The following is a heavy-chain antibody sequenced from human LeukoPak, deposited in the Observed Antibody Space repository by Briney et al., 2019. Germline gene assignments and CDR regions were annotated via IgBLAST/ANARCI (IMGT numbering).Heavy chain of an antibody. J-gene: IGHJ5*02. Sequence: GGSLRLSCAASGFTFSSYSMNWVRQAPGTGLEWVSYISSSSSTIYYADSVKGRFTISRDNAKNSLYLQMNSLRAEDTAVYYCARDLKWELPRNWFDPWGQGTLVTVSS. CDR1: GFTFSSYS. CDR3: ARDLKWELPRNWFDP. V-gene: IGHV3-48*04. CDR2: ISSSSSTI. D-gene: IGHD1-26*01.